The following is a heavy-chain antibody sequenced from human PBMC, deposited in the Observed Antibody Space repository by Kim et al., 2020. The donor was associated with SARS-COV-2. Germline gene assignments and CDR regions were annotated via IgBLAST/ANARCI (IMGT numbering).Heavy chain of an antibody. V-gene: IGHV1-58*01. CDR3: AAAYRGYSYGVDY. CDR2: IVVGSGNT. CDR1: GFNFTSSA. Sequence: SVKVSCKASGFNFTSSAVQWVRQARGQRLEWIGWIVVGSGNTNYAQKFQERVTITRDMSISTAYMELSSLRSEDTAVYYCAAAYRGYSYGVDYWGQGTLVTVSS. D-gene: IGHD5-18*01. J-gene: IGHJ4*02.